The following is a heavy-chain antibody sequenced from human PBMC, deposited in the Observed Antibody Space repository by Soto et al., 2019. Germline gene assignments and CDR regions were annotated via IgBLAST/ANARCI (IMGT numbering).Heavy chain of an antibody. J-gene: IGHJ6*02. D-gene: IGHD6-19*01. V-gene: IGHV5-10-1*01. Sequence: PGESLKISCKGSGYSITSYWISWVRQMPGKGLEWMGRIDPSDSYTNYSPSFQGHVTISADKSISTAYLQWSSLKASDTAMYYCARHSAVDDTEGYYYYYGMDVWRQGTTVTVSS. CDR1: GYSITSYW. CDR2: IDPSDSYT. CDR3: ARHSAVDDTEGYYYYYGMDV.